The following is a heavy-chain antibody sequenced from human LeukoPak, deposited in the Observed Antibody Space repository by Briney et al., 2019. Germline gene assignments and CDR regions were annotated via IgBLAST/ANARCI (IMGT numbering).Heavy chain of an antibody. V-gene: IGHV3-74*01. CDR1: GFTFWNFC. J-gene: IGHJ4*02. CDR3: ARATSGTSYEY. D-gene: IGHD3-10*01. CDR2: IEGDGSRT. Sequence: PVRCLSLSCAASGFTFWNFCMHSVRHAPGKGLWWVSSIEGDGSRTNYADSVKGRFTISRDNAENTLYLQMNSLRGEDTAVYFCARATSGTSYEYWGQGTLVTVSS.